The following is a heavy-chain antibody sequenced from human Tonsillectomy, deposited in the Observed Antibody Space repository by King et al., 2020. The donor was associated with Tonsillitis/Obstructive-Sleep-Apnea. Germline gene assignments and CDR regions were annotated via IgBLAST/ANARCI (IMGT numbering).Heavy chain of an antibody. CDR1: GGSISSSSYY. Sequence: QLQESGPGLVKPSETLSLTCTVSGGSISSSSYYWGWIRQPPGKGLEWIGTIYYSGSTYYNPSLKSRVTISVDTSKNQFSMKTSAVTATDTTVYYCARQTQTISWYQTPAPPFFDYWGQGTLVTVSS. CDR2: IYYSGST. D-gene: IGHD6-13*01. J-gene: IGHJ4*02. CDR3: ARQTQTISWYQTPAPPFFDY. V-gene: IGHV4-39*01.